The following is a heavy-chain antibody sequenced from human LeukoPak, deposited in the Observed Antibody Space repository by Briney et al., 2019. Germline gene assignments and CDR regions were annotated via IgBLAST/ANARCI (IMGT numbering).Heavy chain of an antibody. J-gene: IGHJ4*02. CDR3: ARLASSGYSADY. CDR1: GGSISSYY. CDR2: IYYSGST. V-gene: IGHV4-59*08. D-gene: IGHD3-22*01. Sequence: SETLSLTCTVSGGSISSYYWSWIRQPPGNGLECIGYIYYSGSTNYNPSLKSRVTISVDTSKNQFSLKLSSVTAADTAVYYCARLASSGYSADYWGRGTLVTVSS.